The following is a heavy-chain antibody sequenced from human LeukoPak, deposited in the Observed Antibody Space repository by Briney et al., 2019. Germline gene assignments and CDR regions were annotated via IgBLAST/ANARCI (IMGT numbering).Heavy chain of an antibody. CDR2: IRQDGSEK. J-gene: IGHJ4*02. V-gene: IGHV3-7*01. D-gene: IGHD1-1*01. Sequence: GGSLRLSCAASGFTFSNYWMSWVRQAPGKGLEWVANIRQDGSEKYYVDSMRGRFTISRDNAKNSLYLQMSSLRAEDTAVYYCARSTAGLDYRGQGTLVTVSS. CDR1: GFTFSNYW. CDR3: ARSTAGLDY.